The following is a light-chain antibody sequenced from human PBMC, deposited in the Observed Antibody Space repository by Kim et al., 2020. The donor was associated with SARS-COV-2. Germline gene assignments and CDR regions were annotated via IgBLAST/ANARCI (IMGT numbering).Light chain of an antibody. CDR2: AAS. V-gene: IGKV1-39*01. J-gene: IGKJ3*01. Sequence: ADVGDRVTITCQTTQSTSSHVNWYQQKPGRAPKLLIAAASAWQDAVPARFSGSGSETDFTLTISSLQPEDFATYFCQKGYITPFTVGPGNKVDIK. CDR1: QSTSSH. CDR3: QKGYITPFT.